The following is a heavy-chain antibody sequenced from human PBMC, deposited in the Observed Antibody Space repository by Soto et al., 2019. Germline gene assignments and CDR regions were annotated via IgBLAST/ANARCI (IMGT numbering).Heavy chain of an antibody. J-gene: IGHJ6*03. V-gene: IGHV3-23*01. CDR3: AKGIPGYYDSWSGYSSGYYYYMDV. Sequence: GGSLRLSCAASGFTFSSYAMSWVRQAPGKGLEWVSAISGSGGSTYYADSVKGRFTISRDNSKNTLYLQMNSLRAEDTAVYYCAKGIPGYYDSWSGYSSGYYYYMDVWGKGTAVTVSS. CDR1: GFTFSSYA. CDR2: ISGSGGST. D-gene: IGHD3-3*01.